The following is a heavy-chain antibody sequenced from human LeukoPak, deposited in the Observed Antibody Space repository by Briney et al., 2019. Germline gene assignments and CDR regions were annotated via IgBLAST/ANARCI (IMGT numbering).Heavy chain of an antibody. CDR1: GGSISSYY. J-gene: IGHJ4*02. V-gene: IGHV4-59*08. D-gene: IGHD4-17*01. CDR2: IYYSGST. CDR3: ARHNSEHGDYDFDY. Sequence: SETLSLTCTVSGGSISSYYWSWIRQPPGKGLEWIGHIYYSGSTNYNPSLKSRVTISVDTSKNQFSLKLSSVTAADTAVYYCARHNSEHGDYDFDYWGQGTLVTVSS.